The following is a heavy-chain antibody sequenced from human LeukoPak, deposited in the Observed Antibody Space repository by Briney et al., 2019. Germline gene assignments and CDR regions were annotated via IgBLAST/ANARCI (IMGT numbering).Heavy chain of an antibody. J-gene: IGHJ4*02. D-gene: IGHD5-24*01. V-gene: IGHV4-59*01. Sequence: PSETLSLTCTVSGGSISSYYWSWIRQSPGKGLEWIGYIYYSGSTNYNPSLKSRVTISVDTSKNQFSLKLSSVTAADTAVYYCAREDGYKAFDYWGQGTLVTVSS. CDR2: IYYSGST. CDR3: AREDGYKAFDY. CDR1: GGSISSYY.